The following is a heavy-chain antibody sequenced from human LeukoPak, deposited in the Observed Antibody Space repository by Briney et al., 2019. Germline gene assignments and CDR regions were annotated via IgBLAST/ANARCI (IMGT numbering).Heavy chain of an antibody. CDR2: LSWNGGST. J-gene: IGHJ4*02. CDR1: GFTFYDHA. CDR3: ARGKKDYDTSAYDY. D-gene: IGHD3-22*01. V-gene: IGHV3-20*04. Sequence: PGGSLRLSCAASGFTFYDHAMSWVRQAPGKGLEWVSGLSWNGGSTGYADSVKGRFTISRDNAKNSLYLEMNSLRADDTAFYYCARGKKDYDTSAYDYWGQGTLVTVSS.